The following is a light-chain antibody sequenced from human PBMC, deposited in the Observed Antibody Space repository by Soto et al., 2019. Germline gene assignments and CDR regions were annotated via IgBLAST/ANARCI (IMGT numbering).Light chain of an antibody. CDR3: HQSYSAPPT. Sequence: EIEMTQSPATLSLSPGERATLSCRASQNINTNLAWYQQSPGRAPRLFIYHTSTRATGIPDRFSGSGSGTEFTLTISSLQSEDFATYYCHQSYSAPPTFGQGTKLDIK. CDR1: QNINTN. V-gene: IGKV3-15*01. CDR2: HTS. J-gene: IGKJ2*01.